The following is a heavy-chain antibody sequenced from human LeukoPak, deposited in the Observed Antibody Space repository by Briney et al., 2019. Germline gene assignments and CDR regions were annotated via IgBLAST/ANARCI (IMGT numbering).Heavy chain of an antibody. D-gene: IGHD3-22*01. Sequence: GGSLRLSCAASGFTFSSYGMHWVRQAPGKGLEWVAVISYDGRSKYYGDSVKGRFTISRDNSKNTLYLQMNSLRAEDSAVYYCARDAYDSSGYLFDYWGQGTLVTVSS. V-gene: IGHV3-30*03. J-gene: IGHJ4*02. CDR3: ARDAYDSSGYLFDY. CDR2: ISYDGRSK. CDR1: GFTFSSYG.